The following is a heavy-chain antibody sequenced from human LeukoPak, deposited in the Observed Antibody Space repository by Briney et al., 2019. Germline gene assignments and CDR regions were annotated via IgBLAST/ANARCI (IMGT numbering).Heavy chain of an antibody. D-gene: IGHD3-22*01. CDR1: GFTFSGSA. Sequence: GGSLRLSCAASGFTFSGSAMHWVRQASGKGLEWVGRIRSKANSYATAYAASVKGRFTISRDDSKNTAYLQMNSLKTEDTAVYYCTTSQYYYDSSGYPADYWGQGTLVTVPS. CDR2: IRSKANSYAT. V-gene: IGHV3-73*01. J-gene: IGHJ4*02. CDR3: TTSQYYYDSSGYPADY.